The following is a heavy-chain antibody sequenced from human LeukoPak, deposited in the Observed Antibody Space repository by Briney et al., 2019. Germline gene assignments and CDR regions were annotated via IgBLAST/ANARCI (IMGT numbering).Heavy chain of an antibody. CDR1: GFTFDDYG. CDR3: AREGGRNARGDAFDI. V-gene: IGHV3-20*04. CDR2: INWNGGST. J-gene: IGHJ3*02. D-gene: IGHD1-14*01. Sequence: GGSLRLSCAASGFTFDDYGMSWVRQAPGKGLEWVSGINWNGGSTGYADSVKGRFTISRDNAKNSLYLQMNSLRAEDTALYYCAREGGRNARGDAFDIWGQGTMVTVSS.